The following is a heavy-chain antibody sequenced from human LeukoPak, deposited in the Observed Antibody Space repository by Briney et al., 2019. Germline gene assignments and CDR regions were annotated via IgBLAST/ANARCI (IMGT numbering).Heavy chain of an antibody. CDR3: GTVFDY. CDR1: GFSFSVYA. CDR2: ISYDGSNK. V-gene: IGHV3-30*14. Sequence: PGGSLRLSCAASGFSFSVYAMHWVRQAPGKGLEWVAVISYDGSNKFYADSVEGRFTISRDSAKNTLFLQMNSLRVDDTAVYYCGTVFDYWGQGVLVTVSS. D-gene: IGHD1-14*01. J-gene: IGHJ4*02.